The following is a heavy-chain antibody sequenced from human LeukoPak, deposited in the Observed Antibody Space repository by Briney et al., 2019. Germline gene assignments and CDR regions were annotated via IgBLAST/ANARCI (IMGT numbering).Heavy chain of an antibody. Sequence: SETLSLTCTVSGGSISSYYWSWIRQPPGKGLEWIGSIYYSGSTYYNPSLKSRVTISVDTSKNQFSLKLSSVTAADTAVYYCASDLSIAVAQPWGQGTLVTVSS. D-gene: IGHD6-19*01. J-gene: IGHJ5*02. CDR1: GGSISSYY. CDR2: IYYSGST. V-gene: IGHV4-59*05. CDR3: ASDLSIAVAQP.